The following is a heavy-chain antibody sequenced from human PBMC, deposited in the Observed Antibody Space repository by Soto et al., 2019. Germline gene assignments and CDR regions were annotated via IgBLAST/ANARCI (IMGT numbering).Heavy chain of an antibody. CDR1: GFSLSNARMG. J-gene: IGHJ5*02. CDR2: IFSNDEK. V-gene: IGHV2-26*01. CDR3: ARIDLKQNWFDP. Sequence: GSGPTLVNPTETLTLTCTVSGFSLSNARMGVSWIRQPPGKALERLAHIFSNDEKSYSTSLKSRLTISKDTSKSQVVLTMTNMDPVDTATYYCARIDLKQNWFDPWGQGTLVTVSS.